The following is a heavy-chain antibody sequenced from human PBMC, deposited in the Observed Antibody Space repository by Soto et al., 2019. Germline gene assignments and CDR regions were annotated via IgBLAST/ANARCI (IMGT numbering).Heavy chain of an antibody. CDR3: ARRWGSAADY. CDR2: IYYSGST. J-gene: IGHJ4*01. Sequence: QVQLQESGPGLVKPSETLSLTCTVSGGSISSYYGSWILQPPGTGLEWIGYIYYSGSTNYNPSLKSRVTISVDTSKNQFSLKLSSVTAADTAVYYCARRWGSAADYWGHATLVTVSS. D-gene: IGHD2-15*01. V-gene: IGHV4-59*08. CDR1: GGSISSYY.